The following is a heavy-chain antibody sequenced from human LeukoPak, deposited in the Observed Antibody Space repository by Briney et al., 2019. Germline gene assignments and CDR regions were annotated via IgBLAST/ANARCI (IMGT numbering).Heavy chain of an antibody. CDR3: ARGLEQPKKGYMDV. J-gene: IGHJ6*03. CDR2: INHSGST. CDR1: GGSFSGLY. V-gene: IGHV4-34*01. Sequence: PSETLSLTCAVYGGSFSGLYWSWIRQPPGKGLEWIGEINHSGSTNYNPSLKSRVTISVDTSKNQFSLKLSSVTAADTAVYYCARGLEQPKKGYMDVWGKGTTVTVSS.